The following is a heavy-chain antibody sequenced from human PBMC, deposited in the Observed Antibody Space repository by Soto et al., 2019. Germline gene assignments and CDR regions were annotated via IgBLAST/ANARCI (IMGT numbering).Heavy chain of an antibody. CDR1: GFSLSTSGVG. CDR3: AHGRGEYSSSWFDY. J-gene: IGHJ4*02. V-gene: IGHV2-5*01. D-gene: IGHD6-13*01. CDR2: IYWNDDK. Sequence: SGPTLVNPTQTLTLTCTFSGFSLSTSGVGVGWIRQPPGKALEWLALIYWNDDKRYSPSLKSRLTITKDTSKNQVVLTMTNMDPVDTATYYCAHGRGEYSSSWFDYWGQGXLVTVYS.